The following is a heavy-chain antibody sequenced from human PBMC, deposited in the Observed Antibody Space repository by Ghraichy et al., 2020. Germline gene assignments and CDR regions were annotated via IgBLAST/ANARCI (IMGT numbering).Heavy chain of an antibody. Sequence: GESLNISCGGSGFAFNTYGIHWIRQAPGKGPEWVAVISYDGTYEYYRDSVKGRFSVSRDNSKNTVFLQMNSLRAEDTAVYYCAKEFGEFVEGRWTLYGIEVWGQGTTVTVSS. CDR3: AKEFGEFVEGRWTLYGIEV. V-gene: IGHV3-30*18. CDR1: GFAFNTYG. D-gene: IGHD3-10*01. J-gene: IGHJ6*02. CDR2: ISYDGTYE.